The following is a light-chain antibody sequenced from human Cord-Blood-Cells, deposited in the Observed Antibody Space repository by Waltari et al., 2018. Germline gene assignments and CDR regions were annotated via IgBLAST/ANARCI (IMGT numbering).Light chain of an antibody. CDR3: QSYDSSLSGSV. Sequence: QSVLTQPPSVSGAPGQRVTLSCTGSSSNTGAGYDVHWYHQLPGTAPKLLIYGNSNRPSGVPDRFSGSKSGTSASLAITGLQAEDEADYYCQSYDSSLSGSVFGGGTKLTVL. V-gene: IGLV1-40*01. CDR2: GNS. CDR1: SSNTGAGYD. J-gene: IGLJ2*01.